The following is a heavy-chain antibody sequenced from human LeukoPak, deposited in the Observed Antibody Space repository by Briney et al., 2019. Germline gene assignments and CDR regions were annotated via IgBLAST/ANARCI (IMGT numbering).Heavy chain of an antibody. CDR3: ARGLS. CDR1: GGSISNSGYY. Sequence: PSETLSLTCTVSGGSISNSGYYWGRIRQPPGKGLEWTGSIYYSGSTYYNPSLKSRVTMSVDTSKNHFSLKLSSVTAADTAVYYCARGLSWGQGTLVTVSS. CDR2: IYYSGST. V-gene: IGHV4-39*02. D-gene: IGHD2-8*01. J-gene: IGHJ4*02.